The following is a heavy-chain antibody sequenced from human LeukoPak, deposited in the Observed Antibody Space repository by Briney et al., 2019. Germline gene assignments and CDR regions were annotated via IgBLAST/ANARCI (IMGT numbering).Heavy chain of an antibody. CDR3: TRSHGSGSYYTS. CDR1: GYTFTSYG. D-gene: IGHD3-10*01. Sequence: ASVKVSCNASGYTFTSYGITLVRQPPRQVVELMGWISGYNGNTNNAQKLQGRVTLTTDTSTSTAYMELRSLRSEDIAVYCCTRSHGSGSYYTSWGQGILVTASS. V-gene: IGHV1-18*03. CDR2: ISGYNGNT. J-gene: IGHJ5*02.